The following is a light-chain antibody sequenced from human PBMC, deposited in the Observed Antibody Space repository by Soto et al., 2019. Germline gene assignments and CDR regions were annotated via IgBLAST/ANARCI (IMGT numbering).Light chain of an antibody. J-gene: IGKJ4*01. Sequence: EIVLTQAPATLSLSPGERATLSCRASQSVGSNLAWYQQKPGQAPRLLIYDASNRATGIPARFSGRGSGTDVALTISSLEPEDFALYYCQQRSNWPPLTFGGGTKVEIK. CDR1: QSVGSN. CDR2: DAS. V-gene: IGKV3-11*01. CDR3: QQRSNWPPLT.